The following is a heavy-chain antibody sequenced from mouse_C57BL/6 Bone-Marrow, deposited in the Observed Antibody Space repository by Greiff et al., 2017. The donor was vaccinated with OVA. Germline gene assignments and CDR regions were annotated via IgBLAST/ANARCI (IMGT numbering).Heavy chain of an antibody. D-gene: IGHD1-1*01. CDR3: ARHTHYGSSYYCDY. CDR2: ISSGGSYT. Sequence: EVKLVESGGDLVKPGGSLKLSCAASGFTFSSYGMSWVRQTPDKRLEWVATISSGGSYTYYPDSVKGRFTISRDNAKNTLYLQMSSLKSEDTAMYYCARHTHYGSSYYCDYWGQGTTLTVSS. V-gene: IGHV5-6*02. CDR1: GFTFSSYG. J-gene: IGHJ2*01.